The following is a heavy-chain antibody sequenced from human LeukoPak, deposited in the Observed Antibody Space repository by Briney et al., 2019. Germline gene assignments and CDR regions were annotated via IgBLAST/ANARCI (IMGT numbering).Heavy chain of an antibody. V-gene: IGHV3-23*01. D-gene: IGHD6-19*01. Sequence: GGSLRLSCAVSGFTFSSYAMNWVRQAPGKGLEWVSAISGSGGSTYYADSVKGRFTISRDNSKDTLYLQMNSLRAEDTAVYYCAKRGAVAGPFDYWGQGTLVTVSS. CDR3: AKRGAVAGPFDY. J-gene: IGHJ4*02. CDR2: ISGSGGST. CDR1: GFTFSSYA.